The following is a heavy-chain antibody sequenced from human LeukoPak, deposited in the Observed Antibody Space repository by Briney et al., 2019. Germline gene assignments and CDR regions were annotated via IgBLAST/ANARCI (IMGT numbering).Heavy chain of an antibody. Sequence: PSETLSLTCTVSGGSISTYYWNWIRQPPGKGLEWIGYIYYSGTTNYNPSLKSRVSMSVDTSKNQFSLKLSSVTAADTAVYYCARHGGMVRGKKRHNWFDPWGQGTLVTVSS. D-gene: IGHD3-10*01. J-gene: IGHJ5*02. CDR2: IYYSGTT. CDR1: GGSISTYY. CDR3: ARHGGMVRGKKRHNWFDP. V-gene: IGHV4-59*08.